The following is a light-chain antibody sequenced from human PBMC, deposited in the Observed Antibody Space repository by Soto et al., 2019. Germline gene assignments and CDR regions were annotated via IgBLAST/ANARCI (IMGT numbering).Light chain of an antibody. Sequence: EIVLTQSTATLSLSPGERATLSWRASQSVSSSHLAWYQQKPGQAPRLLIYSASSRATGVPDRFSGSGSGTDFTLTISRLETEDFAVYYCQQYGNSPWTFGQGTKVDIK. CDR2: SAS. CDR1: QSVSSSH. J-gene: IGKJ1*01. V-gene: IGKV3-20*01. CDR3: QQYGNSPWT.